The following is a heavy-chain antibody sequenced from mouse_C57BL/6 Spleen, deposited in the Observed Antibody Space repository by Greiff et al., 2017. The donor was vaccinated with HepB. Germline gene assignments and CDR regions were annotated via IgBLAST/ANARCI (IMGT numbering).Heavy chain of an antibody. D-gene: IGHD4-1*01. CDR3: ARWLGLSDY. Sequence: QVQLQQSGAELVRPGTSVKVSCKASGYAFTNYLIEWVKQRPGQGLEWIGVINPGSGGTNYNEKFKGKATLTADKSSSTAYMQLSSLTSEDSAVYVCARWLGLSDYWGQGTTLTVSS. CDR2: INPGSGGT. J-gene: IGHJ2*01. CDR1: GYAFTNYL. V-gene: IGHV1-54*01.